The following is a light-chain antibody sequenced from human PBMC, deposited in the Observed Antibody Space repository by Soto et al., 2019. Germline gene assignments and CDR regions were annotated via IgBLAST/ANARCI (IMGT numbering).Light chain of an antibody. CDR3: LQFYNWPPYT. CDR2: GAS. V-gene: IGKV3-15*01. J-gene: IGKJ2*01. CDR1: QSVTNH. Sequence: EIVLTQSPATLSVSPGERATLSCRASQSVTNHLAWYQQRPGQPPRLLIYGASTRAPGIPARFSGRGSGTEFTLTINGLQSDDFAVYYCLQFYNWPPYTFGQGTRPEIK.